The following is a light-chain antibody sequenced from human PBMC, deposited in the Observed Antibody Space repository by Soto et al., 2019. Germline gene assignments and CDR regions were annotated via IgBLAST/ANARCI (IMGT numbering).Light chain of an antibody. Sequence: IQLTQSPSSLSAAVGDRVTITCRASQAISNYLAWYQQKPGKAPKLLIYAAYTLQSGVPSRFGGSGSGTEFTLTISSLQPEDFATYYCQQFNSYPITFGQGTRLEIK. CDR1: QAISNY. V-gene: IGKV1-9*01. CDR2: AAY. CDR3: QQFNSYPIT. J-gene: IGKJ5*01.